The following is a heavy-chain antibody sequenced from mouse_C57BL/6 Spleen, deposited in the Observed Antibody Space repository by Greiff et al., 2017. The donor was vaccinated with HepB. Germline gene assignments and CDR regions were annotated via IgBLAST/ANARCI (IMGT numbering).Heavy chain of an antibody. CDR2: IDPSDSET. Sequence: VQLQQPGAELVRPGSSVKLSCKASGYTFTSYWMHWVKQRPIQGLEWIGNIDPSDSETHYNQKFKDKATLTVDKSSSTAYMHLSSLTSEDSAVYYCARSRDGYYDAMDYWGQGTSVTVSS. V-gene: IGHV1-52*01. J-gene: IGHJ4*01. CDR1: GYTFTSYW. D-gene: IGHD2-3*01. CDR3: ARSRDGYYDAMDY.